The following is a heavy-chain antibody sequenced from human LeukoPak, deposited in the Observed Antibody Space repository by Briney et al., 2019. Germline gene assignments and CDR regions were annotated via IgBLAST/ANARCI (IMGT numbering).Heavy chain of an antibody. CDR2: ISWNSGSI. J-gene: IGHJ4*02. CDR1: GFTFDDYA. D-gene: IGHD6-6*01. V-gene: IGHV3-9*01. CDR3: AVSSSGY. Sequence: SGGSLRLSCAASGFTFDDYAMHWARQAPGKGLEWVSGISWNSGSIGYADSVKGRFTISRDNAKNSLYLQMNSLRAEDTALYYCAVSSSGYWGQGTLVTVSS.